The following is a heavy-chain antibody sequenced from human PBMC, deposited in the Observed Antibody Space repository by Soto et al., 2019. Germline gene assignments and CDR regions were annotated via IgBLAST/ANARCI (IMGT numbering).Heavy chain of an antibody. CDR1: GGSFSGYY. Sequence: PSDTLSLTCAVYGGSFSGYYWSWIRQPPGKGLEWIGEINHSGSTNYNPSLKSRVTISVDTSKNQFSLKLSSVTAADTAVYYCARERILGYCSSTSCYADKYNWFDPWGQGTLVNVSS. V-gene: IGHV4-34*01. J-gene: IGHJ5*02. D-gene: IGHD2-2*01. CDR3: ARERILGYCSSTSCYADKYNWFDP. CDR2: INHSGST.